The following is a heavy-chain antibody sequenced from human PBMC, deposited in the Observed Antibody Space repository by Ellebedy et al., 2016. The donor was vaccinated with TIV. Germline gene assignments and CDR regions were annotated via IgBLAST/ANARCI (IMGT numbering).Heavy chain of an antibody. Sequence: GESLKTSXVASGFTFSSHTMNWVRQAPGKGLEWVSSISRDSTSIYYAESVKGRFTISRDNAENSLYLQMNSLRAEDTAVYYCARDAGDTDSWFYFDFWGQGAPVSVSS. D-gene: IGHD6-13*01. V-gene: IGHV3-21*01. CDR2: ISRDSTSI. CDR1: GFTFSSHT. J-gene: IGHJ4*02. CDR3: ARDAGDTDSWFYFDF.